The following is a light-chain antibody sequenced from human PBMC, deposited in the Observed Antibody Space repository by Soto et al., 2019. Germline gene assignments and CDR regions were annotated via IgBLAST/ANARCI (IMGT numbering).Light chain of an antibody. CDR3: SSYTSSSTYV. V-gene: IGLV2-14*01. CDR1: SSDVGGYNH. J-gene: IGLJ1*01. Sequence: QSALTQPASVSGSPGQSITISCTGASSDVGGYNHVSWYQQHPGKAPKLMIYDVSNRPSGVSNRFSGSKCGNTASLTISGLQAEDEADYYCSSYTSSSTYVFGTGTKVTVL. CDR2: DVS.